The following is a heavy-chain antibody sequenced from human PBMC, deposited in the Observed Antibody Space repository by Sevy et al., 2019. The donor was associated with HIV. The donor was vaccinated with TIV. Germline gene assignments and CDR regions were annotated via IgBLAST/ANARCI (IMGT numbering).Heavy chain of an antibody. J-gene: IGHJ4*02. CDR2: FDPEDGET. D-gene: IGHD3-22*01. CDR3: ATLYYYDSSGYYGSDY. Sequence: ASVKVSCKVSGYTLTELSMHWVRQAPGKGLEWMGGFDPEDGETIYAQKSQGRVTMTEDTSTDTAYMELSSLRSEDTAVYYCATLYYYDSSGYYGSDYWGQGTLVTVSS. CDR1: GYTLTELS. V-gene: IGHV1-24*01.